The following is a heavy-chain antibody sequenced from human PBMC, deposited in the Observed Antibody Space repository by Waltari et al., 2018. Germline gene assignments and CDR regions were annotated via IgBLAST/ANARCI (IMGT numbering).Heavy chain of an antibody. D-gene: IGHD4-17*01. CDR3: ARGTYTVTTKGYFDY. J-gene: IGHJ4*02. CDR2: IKEDGSEK. Sequence: EVQLVESGGGLVQPGGSLRLSCAASGFTFSSPWMSWVRQAPGKGVEWGANIKEDGSEKDYVDSVEGRFTISRDNAKTSLSLQMNSLRADDTAVYYCARGTYTVTTKGYFDYWGQGTLVTVSS. CDR1: GFTFSSPW. V-gene: IGHV3-7*01.